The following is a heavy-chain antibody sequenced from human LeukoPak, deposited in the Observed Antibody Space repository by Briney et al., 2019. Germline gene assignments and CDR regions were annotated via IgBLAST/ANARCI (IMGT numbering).Heavy chain of an antibody. V-gene: IGHV4-59*01. Sequence: SETLSLTCTVSGGSISSYYWSWIRQPPGKGLEWIGYIYYSGSTNYNPSLKSRVTISVDTSKNQFSLKLSSVTAADTAVYYCARGPERVSSGYLQLNGMDVWGQGTTVTVSS. J-gene: IGHJ6*02. CDR2: IYYSGST. CDR3: ARGPERVSSGYLQLNGMDV. CDR1: GGSISSYY. D-gene: IGHD3-22*01.